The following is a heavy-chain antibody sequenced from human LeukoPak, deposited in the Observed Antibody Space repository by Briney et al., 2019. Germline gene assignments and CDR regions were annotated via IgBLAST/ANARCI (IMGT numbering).Heavy chain of an antibody. CDR3: AKDHYDYLGGTYRDFDY. CDR2: ISYDGSNP. J-gene: IGHJ4*02. Sequence: PGRSLRLSCAASGFTFSSFGMHWVRQAPGKGLEWVAVISYDGSNPYYADSVKGRFTISRDNSKNTLYLQMNSLRAEDTAVYYCAKDHYDYLGGTYRDFDYWGQGTLVTVSS. V-gene: IGHV3-30*18. D-gene: IGHD3-16*02. CDR1: GFTFSSFG.